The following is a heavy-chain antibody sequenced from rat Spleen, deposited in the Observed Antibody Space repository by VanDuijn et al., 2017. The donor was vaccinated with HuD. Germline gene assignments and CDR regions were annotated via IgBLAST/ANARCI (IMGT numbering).Heavy chain of an antibody. CDR2: INPGGFNT. J-gene: IGHJ3*01. CDR1: GFTFNNYD. V-gene: IGHV5-25*01. CDR3: ATGGSWFAY. Sequence: EVQLVESGGGLVQPGRSLKLSCEVSGFTFNNYDMAWIRQAPTKGLEWVASINPGGFNTYYRDSVKGRFTISRDNAKSTLYLQMDSLRSEDTATYYCATGGSWFAYWGQGTLVTVSS. D-gene: IGHD5-1*01.